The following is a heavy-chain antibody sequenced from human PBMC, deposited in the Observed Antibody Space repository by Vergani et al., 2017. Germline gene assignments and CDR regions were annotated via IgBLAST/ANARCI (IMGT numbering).Heavy chain of an antibody. CDR1: FDSIRNLY. D-gene: IGHD6-19*01. CDR3: ASDNHSGQRADR. Sequence: QVQLQESGPGLVKSSETLSLTCSVSFDSIRNLYCNWIRQPPGEGLECIGSIHYSDNTNYNPSLKTRVTISVDTSKNQFSLTLTSVTAADTAVYYCASDNHSGQRADRWGQGILVTVTS. CDR2: IHYSDNT. V-gene: IGHV4-59*11. J-gene: IGHJ5*02.